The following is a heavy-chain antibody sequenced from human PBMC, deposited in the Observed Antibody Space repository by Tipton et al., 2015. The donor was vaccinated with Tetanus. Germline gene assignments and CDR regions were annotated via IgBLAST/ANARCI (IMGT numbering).Heavy chain of an antibody. CDR1: GGSISSPSYY. CDR2: VSYSGTT. J-gene: IGHJ5*02. Sequence: TLSLTCTVSGGSISSPSYYWGWIRQPPGKGLEWIGSVSYSGTTYYNPSFKSRVTMSVDTSKNQFSLKLSSVTAADTAIYYCARDQGGGRVVRLNWFDPWGQGTLVTVSS. V-gene: IGHV4-39*07. CDR3: ARDQGGGRVVRLNWFDP. D-gene: IGHD6-6*01.